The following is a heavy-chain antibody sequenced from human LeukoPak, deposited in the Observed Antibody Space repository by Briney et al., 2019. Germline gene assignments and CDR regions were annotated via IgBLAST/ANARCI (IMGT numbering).Heavy chain of an antibody. V-gene: IGHV4-59*08. CDR3: ARRNKNRQMIAF. D-gene: IGHD1/OR15-1a*01. Sequence: SETLSLTCTVSGGSISNYYWSWIRQPPGKGLEWIGYIYYSGNTTYNPSFESRVTISVDTSKKQFSLELSSVTATDTAVYYCARRNKNRQMIAFWGQGTLVTVSS. CDR2: IYYSGNT. CDR1: GGSISNYY. J-gene: IGHJ4*02.